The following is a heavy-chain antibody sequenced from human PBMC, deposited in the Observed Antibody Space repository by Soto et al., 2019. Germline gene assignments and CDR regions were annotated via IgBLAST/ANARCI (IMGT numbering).Heavy chain of an antibody. CDR1: GFSFRDYD. J-gene: IGHJ6*02. Sequence: EVQLVESGGGSVQPGESLRLSCAASGFSFRDYDMHWVRQRKGKGLEWVSALGAARDPYYVGSVKGRFSVSRDNAQNSLFIQMNNLIVDDTAVYFCARAYLGRLPRRADYYYAMDVWGRGTTVTVSS. V-gene: IGHV3-13*05. CDR2: LGAARDP. CDR3: ARAYLGRLPRRADYYYAMDV. D-gene: IGHD1-26*01.